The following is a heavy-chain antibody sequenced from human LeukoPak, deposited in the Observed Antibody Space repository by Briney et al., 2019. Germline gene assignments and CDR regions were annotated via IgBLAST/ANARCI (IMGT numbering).Heavy chain of an antibody. D-gene: IGHD2-15*01. Sequence: GESLRLSCVASGFTFSRNDMSWVRQAPGKGLEWVSSLSGSGGDTYYADSVKGRFTISRDNSKNTVYLQMNSLKAEDTAVYYCAKDPYGSRYFDYWGQGTLVTVSS. V-gene: IGHV3-23*01. CDR3: AKDPYGSRYFDY. CDR1: GFTFSRND. CDR2: LSGSGGDT. J-gene: IGHJ4*02.